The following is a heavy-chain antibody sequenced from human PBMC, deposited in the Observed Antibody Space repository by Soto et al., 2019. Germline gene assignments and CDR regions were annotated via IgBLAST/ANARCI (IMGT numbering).Heavy chain of an antibody. CDR2: IYHSGST. D-gene: IGHD4-17*01. CDR3: ARTTVTAFYYYGMDV. Sequence: KSSETLSLTCAVSGGSISSSNWWSWVRQPPGKGLEWIGEIYHSGSTNYNPSLKSRVTISVDKSKNQFSLKLSSVTAADTAVYYCARTTVTAFYYYGMDVWGQGTTVTVSS. CDR1: GGSISSSNW. J-gene: IGHJ6*02. V-gene: IGHV4-4*02.